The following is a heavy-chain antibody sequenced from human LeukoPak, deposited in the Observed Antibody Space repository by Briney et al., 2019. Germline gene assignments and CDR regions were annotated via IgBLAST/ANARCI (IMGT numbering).Heavy chain of an antibody. Sequence: GGSLRLSCAASGFTFINYWMTWVRQAPGEGLEWVANIKQDGSEKYYVDSVEGRFTISRDNAKNSLYLQMNSLRAEDTALYYCARGFSGSHRTPIGYWGQGTLVTVSS. CDR1: GFTFINYW. CDR3: ARGFSGSHRTPIGY. CDR2: IKQDGSEK. D-gene: IGHD1-26*01. V-gene: IGHV3-7*01. J-gene: IGHJ4*02.